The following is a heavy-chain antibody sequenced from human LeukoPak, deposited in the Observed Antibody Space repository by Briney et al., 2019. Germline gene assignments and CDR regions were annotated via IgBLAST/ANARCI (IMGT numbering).Heavy chain of an antibody. Sequence: PGRSLRLSCAASGFTFSSYGMHWVRQAPGKGLEWVAVISYDGSNKYYADSVKGRFTISRDNSKNTLYLQMNSLRAEDTAVYYCAKDASEEVAGYYFDYWGQGTLVTVSS. V-gene: IGHV3-30*18. CDR2: ISYDGSNK. D-gene: IGHD6-19*01. J-gene: IGHJ4*02. CDR3: AKDASEEVAGYYFDY. CDR1: GFTFSSYG.